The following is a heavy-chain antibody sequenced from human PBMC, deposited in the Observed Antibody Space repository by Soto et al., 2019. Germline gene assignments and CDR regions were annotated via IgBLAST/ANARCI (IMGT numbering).Heavy chain of an antibody. Sequence: QVQLVESGGGVVQPGRSLRLSCAASGFPFTTYGMHWVREGPGKGLKWVAVISYDGTNKYYADSVKGRFTISRDNSKNTLYLQMNSLRPADTAVYYCVGGQYYFDYRGQGTLVTVSS. V-gene: IGHV3-30*03. J-gene: IGHJ4*02. CDR1: GFPFTTYG. CDR3: VGGQYYFDY. CDR2: ISYDGTNK. D-gene: IGHD3-10*01.